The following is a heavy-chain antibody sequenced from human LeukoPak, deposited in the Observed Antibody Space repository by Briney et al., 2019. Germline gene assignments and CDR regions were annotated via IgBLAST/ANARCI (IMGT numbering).Heavy chain of an antibody. V-gene: IGHV1-69*13. Sequence: GASVKVSCKASGGTFSSYAISWVRHAPGQGLGWMGGIIPSFGTANYAQKFQGRVTTTADESTSTAYMELSSLRSEDTAVYYCARAGSGYDFNWFDPWGQGTLVTVSS. CDR3: ARAGSGYDFNWFDP. CDR1: GGTFSSYA. CDR2: IIPSFGTA. D-gene: IGHD5-12*01. J-gene: IGHJ5*02.